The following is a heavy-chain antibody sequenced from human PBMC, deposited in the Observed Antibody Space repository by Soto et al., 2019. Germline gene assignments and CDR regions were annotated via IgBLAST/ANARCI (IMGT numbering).Heavy chain of an antibody. CDR1: GFTFSDYY. J-gene: IGHJ5*02. D-gene: IGHD3-10*01. CDR2: ISISGTSV. V-gene: IGHV3-11*01. CDR3: ARVLYGWGTNLFDP. Sequence: QVQLVESGGGLVKPGGSLRLSCTASGFTFSDYYMGWIRQAPGEGLEYMSYISISGTSVYYADSVKGRFTISRDNTRNSLYLQMNRLSAEDTAMYYCARVLYGWGTNLFDPWGQGALVTVSS.